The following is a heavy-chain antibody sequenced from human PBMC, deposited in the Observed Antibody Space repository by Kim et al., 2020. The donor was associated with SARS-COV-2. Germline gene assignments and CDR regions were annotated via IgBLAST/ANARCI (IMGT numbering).Heavy chain of an antibody. CDR3: ARGRGDYGVGY. V-gene: IGHV4-59*13. CDR1: GGSISSYY. Sequence: SETLSLTCTVSGGSISSYYWSWIRQPPGKGLEWIGYIYYSGSTNYNPSLKSRVTISVDTSKNQFSLKLSSVTAADTAVYYCARGRGDYGVGYWGQGTLGT. CDR2: IYYSGST. D-gene: IGHD4-17*01. J-gene: IGHJ4*02.